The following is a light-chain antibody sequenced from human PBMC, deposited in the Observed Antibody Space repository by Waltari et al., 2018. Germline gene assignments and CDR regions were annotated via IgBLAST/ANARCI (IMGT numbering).Light chain of an antibody. J-gene: IGKJ1*01. CDR3: QKYVNLPAT. CDR2: DAS. V-gene: IGKV3-20*01. Sequence: EIVLTQSPGTLSLSPGERATIPCRASQSVGRDLAWYQQKPGQAPRLLIYDASTRATGIPDRFSGSGSGTDFSLTISRLESEDFAVYYCQKYVNLPATFGQGTKVEIK. CDR1: QSVGRD.